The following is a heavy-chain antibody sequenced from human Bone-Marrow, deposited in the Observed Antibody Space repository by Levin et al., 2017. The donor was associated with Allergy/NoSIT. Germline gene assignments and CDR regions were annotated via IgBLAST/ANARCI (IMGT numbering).Heavy chain of an antibody. D-gene: IGHD6-13*01. CDR1: GFAFSEAW. J-gene: IGHJ6*02. CDR3: SSWYFTYGVDV. CDR2: ISTTVDGGRT. Sequence: GESLKISCAASGFAFSEAWMTWVRQAPGKGLEWVGRISTTVDGGRTDYAAPVQGRFTISRDDSKNTLYLQMNNLKTEDTAIYYCSSWYFTYGVDVWGQGATVTVSS. V-gene: IGHV3-15*07.